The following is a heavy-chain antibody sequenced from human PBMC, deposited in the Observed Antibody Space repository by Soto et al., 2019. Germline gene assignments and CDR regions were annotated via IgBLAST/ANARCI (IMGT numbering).Heavy chain of an antibody. CDR2: FDPEDGET. D-gene: IGHD1-26*01. Sequence: ASVKVSCKVSGYTLTELSMHWVRQAPGKGLEWMGGFDPEDGETIYAQKFQGRVTMTEDTSTDTAYMELSSLRSEDTAVYYCATDSLVGAPSLFDPWGQGTLVTVSS. J-gene: IGHJ5*02. CDR1: GYTLTELS. CDR3: ATDSLVGAPSLFDP. V-gene: IGHV1-24*01.